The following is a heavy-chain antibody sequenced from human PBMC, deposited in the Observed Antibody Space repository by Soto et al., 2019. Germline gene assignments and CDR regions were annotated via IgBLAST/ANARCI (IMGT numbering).Heavy chain of an antibody. CDR3: AADNYYDSSGYSRFDP. Sequence: ASVKVSCKASGFTFTSSAVQWVRQARGQRLEWIGWIVVGSGNTNYAQKFQERVTITRDMSTSTAYMELSSLRSEDTAVYYCAADNYYDSSGYSRFDPWGQGTLVTVSS. V-gene: IGHV1-58*01. J-gene: IGHJ5*02. CDR1: GFTFTSSA. CDR2: IVVGSGNT. D-gene: IGHD3-22*01.